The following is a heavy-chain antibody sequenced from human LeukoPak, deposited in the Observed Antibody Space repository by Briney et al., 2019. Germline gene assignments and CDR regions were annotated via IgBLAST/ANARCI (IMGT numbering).Heavy chain of an antibody. Sequence: GGSLRLSCAAPGFPFTVYPTHWVRRAPGKGLEWVSVSSSDETYKFYADSVRGRFTISRDNSKNRLYLQMSDLRAEDTAVYFCARSVSGVWLFDYWGRGTLVTVSS. V-gene: IGHV3-30-3*01. CDR3: ARSVSGVWLFDY. CDR1: GFPFTVYP. J-gene: IGHJ4*02. D-gene: IGHD5/OR15-5a*01. CDR2: SSSDETYK.